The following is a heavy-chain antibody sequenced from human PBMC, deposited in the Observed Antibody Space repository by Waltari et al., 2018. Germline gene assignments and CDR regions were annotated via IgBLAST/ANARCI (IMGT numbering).Heavy chain of an antibody. J-gene: IGHJ4*02. CDR2: IKPDGSEK. V-gene: IGHV3-7*01. D-gene: IGHD3-10*01. CDR3: VQGGFYYAD. Sequence: EVQVVESGGGLVQPGGSLRLSWGASGFTFSNYWMGWVRQAPGKGLEWVANIKPDGSEKNHVDSVKGRFTISRDNAKNSLYLQMNSLRAEDTAVYYCVQGGFYYADWGQGTLVTVSS. CDR1: GFTFSNYW.